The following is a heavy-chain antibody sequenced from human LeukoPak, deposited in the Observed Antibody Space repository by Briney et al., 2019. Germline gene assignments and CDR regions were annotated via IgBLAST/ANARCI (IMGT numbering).Heavy chain of an antibody. CDR3: AGRDYYDSSGHFDY. J-gene: IGHJ4*02. V-gene: IGHV3-30*03. D-gene: IGHD3-22*01. Sequence: GGSLRLSCAASGFTFSSYGMPWVRQAPGKGLEWVAVISYDGSNKYYADSVKGRFTISRDNSKNTLYLQMNSLRAEDTAVYYCAGRDYYDSSGHFDYWGQGTLVTVSS. CDR2: ISYDGSNK. CDR1: GFTFSSYG.